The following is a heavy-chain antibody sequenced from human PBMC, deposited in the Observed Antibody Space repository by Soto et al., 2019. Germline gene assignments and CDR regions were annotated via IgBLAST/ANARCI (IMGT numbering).Heavy chain of an antibody. V-gene: IGHV2-26*01. D-gene: IGHD6-19*01. CDR1: GLSITDSEMG. CDR3: ARRHLAVAVSPWFDP. CDR2: IDSSGEK. J-gene: IGHJ5*02. Sequence: QVTLKESGPVLVKPTETLTLRCTVSGLSITDSEMGVSWIRQPPGQPLEWLAHIDSSGEKSYRTFLKSRLTMSKDTSKSQKVLTMTTMDPADTATYYCARRHLAVAVSPWFDPWGQGIPVTVSS.